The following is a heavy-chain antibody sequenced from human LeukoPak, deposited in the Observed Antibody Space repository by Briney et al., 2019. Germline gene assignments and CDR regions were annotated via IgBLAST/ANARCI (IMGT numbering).Heavy chain of an antibody. CDR3: AIHIVVVPAAKKKNWFDP. CDR1: GGSFSGYY. J-gene: IGHJ5*02. Sequence: SETLSLTCAVYGGSFSGYYWSWIRQPPGKGLEWIGEINHSGSTNYNPSPKSRVTISVDTSKNQFSLKLSSVTAADTAVYYCAIHIVVVPAAKKKNWFDPWGQGTLVTVSS. CDR2: INHSGST. D-gene: IGHD2-2*01. V-gene: IGHV4-34*01.